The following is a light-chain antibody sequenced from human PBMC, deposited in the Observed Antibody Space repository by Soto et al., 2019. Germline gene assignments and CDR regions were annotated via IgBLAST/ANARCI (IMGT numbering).Light chain of an antibody. Sequence: EIVLTQSPGTLSLSLGERATLSCRASQSVSSSFLAWYQQKPGQAPRLLIYGASNRATGIPDRFSGSGSGTDFTLTISRLEPEDFAVYYCQQYVTSPWAFGQGTKVDIK. CDR3: QQYVTSPWA. V-gene: IGKV3-20*01. CDR1: QSVSSSF. J-gene: IGKJ1*01. CDR2: GAS.